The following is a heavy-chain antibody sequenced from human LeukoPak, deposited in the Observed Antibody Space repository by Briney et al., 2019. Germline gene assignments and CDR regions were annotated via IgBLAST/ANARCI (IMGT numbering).Heavy chain of an antibody. V-gene: IGHV4-59*08. CDR1: GGSISSFY. Sequence: SETLSLTCTVSGGSISSFYWSWIRQPPGKGLEYIGYIYYSGRTDYNSSLESRVTISVDTSKNQFSLKLSSVTAADTAVYYCARGGYCSGGSCPRENWYFDLWGRGTLVTVSS. CDR3: ARGGYCSGGSCPRENWYFDL. D-gene: IGHD2-15*01. CDR2: IYYSGRT. J-gene: IGHJ2*01.